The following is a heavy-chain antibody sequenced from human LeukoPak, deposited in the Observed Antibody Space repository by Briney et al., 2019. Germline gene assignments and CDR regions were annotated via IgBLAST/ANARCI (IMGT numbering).Heavy chain of an antibody. D-gene: IGHD6-13*01. CDR1: GFTFSSYA. J-gene: IGHJ6*03. CDR2: ISYDGSNK. Sequence: GGSLRLFCAASGFTFSSYAMHWVRQAPGKGLEWVAVISYDGSNKYYADSVKGRFTISRDNAKNSLYLQMNSLRAEDTAVYYCARDLSSSWYGGSYYMDVWGKGTTVTVSS. V-gene: IGHV3-30*04. CDR3: ARDLSSSWYGGSYYMDV.